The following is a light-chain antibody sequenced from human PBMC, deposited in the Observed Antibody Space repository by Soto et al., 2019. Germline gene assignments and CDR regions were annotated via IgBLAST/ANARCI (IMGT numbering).Light chain of an antibody. CDR3: QQYDTSPRT. J-gene: IGKJ1*01. Sequence: EIVLTQSPGTLSLSPGERATLSCRASQSVSSNYLACYQQKRGQAPRLLIYGASSRATGIPTRFSGSGCGTDFTLTISRLEPEDFALYDCQQYDTSPRTFGQGTQVE. CDR1: QSVSSNY. CDR2: GAS. V-gene: IGKV3-20*01.